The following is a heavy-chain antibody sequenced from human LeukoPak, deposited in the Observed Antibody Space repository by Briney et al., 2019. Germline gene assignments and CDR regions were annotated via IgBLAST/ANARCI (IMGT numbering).Heavy chain of an antibody. V-gene: IGHV1-46*03. CDR3: PRCVVVALLDAFDI. D-gene: IGHD2-15*01. Sequence: YTFTSYYMXXVRQAPGQGRXXXXIINPSGGSTSYAQKFQGRVTMTRDTSTSTVYMEMSRLRYEDTAVYYCPRCVVVALLDAFDIWGQGTMVTVSS. CDR2: INPSGGST. CDR1: YTFTSYY. J-gene: IGHJ3*02.